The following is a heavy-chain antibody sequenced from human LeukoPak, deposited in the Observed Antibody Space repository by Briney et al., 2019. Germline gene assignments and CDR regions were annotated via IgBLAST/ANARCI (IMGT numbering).Heavy chain of an antibody. J-gene: IGHJ3*02. CDR2: IYYSGNT. CDR1: GGSISSYY. CDR3: ERRTGSDAFDI. Sequence: SETLSLTCTASGGSISSYYWSWVRQPPGKGLEWIGYIYYSGNTNYNPSLKSRVTISVDKSKSQLSLKLGSVSAADTAVYYCERRTGSDAFDIWGQGTMVTVSS. D-gene: IGHD3/OR15-3a*01. V-gene: IGHV4-59*08.